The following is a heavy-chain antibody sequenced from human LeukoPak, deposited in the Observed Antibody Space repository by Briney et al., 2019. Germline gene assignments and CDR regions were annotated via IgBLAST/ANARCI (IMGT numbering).Heavy chain of an antibody. CDR1: GGSMTSYY. V-gene: IGHV4-59*01. CDR3: ARGVSGYEDY. D-gene: IGHD5-12*01. Sequence: SETLSLTCSVSGGSMTSYYWSWIRQPPGKGLEWIGYIYYSGSTIYSPSLRSRVTISVDTSRNQFSLKLTSVTAADTAVYHCARGVSGYEDYWGQGTLVTVSS. CDR2: IYYSGST. J-gene: IGHJ4*02.